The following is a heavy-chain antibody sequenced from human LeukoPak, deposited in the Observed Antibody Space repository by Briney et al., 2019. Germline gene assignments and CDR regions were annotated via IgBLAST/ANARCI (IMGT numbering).Heavy chain of an antibody. Sequence: ASVKVSCKASGYTFTSYDINWVRQATGQGLEWMGGFDPEDGETIYAQKFQGRVTMTEDTSTDTAYMELSSLRSEDTAVYYCATQGNSYGSYYYYYYGMDVWGQGTTVTVSS. V-gene: IGHV1-24*01. CDR1: GYTFTSYD. CDR2: FDPEDGET. J-gene: IGHJ6*02. CDR3: ATQGNSYGSYYYYYYGMDV. D-gene: IGHD5-18*01.